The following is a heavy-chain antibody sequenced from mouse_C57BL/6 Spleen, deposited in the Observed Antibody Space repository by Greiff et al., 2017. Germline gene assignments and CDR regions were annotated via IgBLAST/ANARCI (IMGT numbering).Heavy chain of an antibody. D-gene: IGHD2-14*01. J-gene: IGHJ1*03. Sequence: EVQLQQSGPELVKPGASVKISCKASGYTFTDYYMNWVKQSHGKSLEWIGDINPNNGGTSYNQKFKGKATLTVDKSSGTAYMELRSLTSEDSAVYYCARRETWVLYWYFDVWGTGTTVTVSS. CDR1: GYTFTDYY. CDR2: INPNNGGT. V-gene: IGHV1-26*01. CDR3: ARRETWVLYWYFDV.